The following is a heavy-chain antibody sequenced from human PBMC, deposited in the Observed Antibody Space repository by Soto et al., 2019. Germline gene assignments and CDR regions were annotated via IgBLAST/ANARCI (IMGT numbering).Heavy chain of an antibody. CDR1: GFTFSSYS. CDR3: ARDTNNYYDSSGYYRGYYGMDV. CDR2: ISSSSSYI. J-gene: IGHJ6*02. Sequence: GSLRLSCAASGFTFSSYSMNWVRQAPGKGLEWVSSISSSSSYIYYADSVKGRFTISRDNAKNSLYLQMNSLRAEDTAVYYCARDTNNYYDSSGYYRGYYGMDVWGQGTTVTVSS. V-gene: IGHV3-21*01. D-gene: IGHD3-22*01.